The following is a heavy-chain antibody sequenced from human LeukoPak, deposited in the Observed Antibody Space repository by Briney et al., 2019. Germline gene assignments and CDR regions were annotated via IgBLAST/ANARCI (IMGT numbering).Heavy chain of an antibody. CDR3: ARGRRLTGYYDFDY. CDR1: GYTFTSYD. CDR2: MNPNSGNT. J-gene: IGHJ4*02. Sequence: ASVKVSCKASGYTFTSYDINWVRQATGQGLEWMGWMNPNSGNTGHAQRFQGRVTMTRNTSISTAYMELSSLTSEDTAVYYCARGRRLTGYYDFDYWGQGTLVTVSS. V-gene: IGHV1-8*01. D-gene: IGHD3-9*01.